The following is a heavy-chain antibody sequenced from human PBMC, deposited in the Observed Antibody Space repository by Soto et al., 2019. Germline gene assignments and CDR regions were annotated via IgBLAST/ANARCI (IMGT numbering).Heavy chain of an antibody. CDR2: ISGSGENT. CDR3: ARDPGYSYGPPDY. J-gene: IGHJ4*02. V-gene: IGHV3-23*01. CDR1: GFTFSSYA. D-gene: IGHD5-18*01. Sequence: GGSLRLSCAASGFTFSSYAMSWVRQAPGKGLDWVSVISGSGENTYYADSVKGRFTISRDNAKNSLYLQMNSLRDEDTAVYYCARDPGYSYGPPDYWGQGTLVTVSS.